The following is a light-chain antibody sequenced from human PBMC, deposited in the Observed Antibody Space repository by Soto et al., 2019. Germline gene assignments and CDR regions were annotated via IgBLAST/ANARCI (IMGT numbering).Light chain of an antibody. CDR2: TAS. J-gene: IGKJ4*01. Sequence: DIQMTQSPSSLSASVGDRVTITCRTSQNIRKYLNWYHQKPGRAPDLLIYTASSLQVGFPSRFSGSGSGTDFSLTISSLQPEDIGTYYCQQSFSIPLTFGGGTKVDNK. CDR1: QNIRKY. V-gene: IGKV1-39*01. CDR3: QQSFSIPLT.